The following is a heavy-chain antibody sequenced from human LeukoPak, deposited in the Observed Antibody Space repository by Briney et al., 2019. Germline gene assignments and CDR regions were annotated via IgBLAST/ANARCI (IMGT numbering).Heavy chain of an antibody. CDR3: AREHTTVTSLLDY. V-gene: IGHV3-33*01. D-gene: IGHD4-17*01. J-gene: IGHJ4*02. CDR1: GFTFSSYG. Sequence: GGSLRLSCAASGFTFSSYGMHWVRQAPGKGLEWVAVIWYDTSNKYYADSVKGRFTISRDSSKNTMYPQMNSLRAEDTAVYYCAREHTTVTSLLDYWGQGTLVTVSS. CDR2: IWYDTSNK.